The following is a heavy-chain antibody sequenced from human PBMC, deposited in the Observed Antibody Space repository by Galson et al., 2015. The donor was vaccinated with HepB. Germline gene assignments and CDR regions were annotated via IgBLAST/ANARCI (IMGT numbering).Heavy chain of an antibody. CDR2: TYYRSKWYN. V-gene: IGHV6-1*01. CDR1: GDSVSSNSAA. J-gene: IGHJ2*01. D-gene: IGHD6-13*01. Sequence: CAISGDSVSSNSAAWNWIRQSPSRGLEWLGRTYYRSKWYNDYAVSVKSRITINPDTSKNQFSLQLSSVTPEDTAVYYCARGSSSWSDWYFDLWGRGTLVTVSS. CDR3: ARGSSSWSDWYFDL.